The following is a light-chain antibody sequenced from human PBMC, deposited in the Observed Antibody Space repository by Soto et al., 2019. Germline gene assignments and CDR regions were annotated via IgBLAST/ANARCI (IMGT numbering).Light chain of an antibody. CDR2: GVS. J-gene: IGKJ5*01. CDR1: QSVIGRQ. V-gene: IGKV3-20*01. CDR3: QVYGPSPPIT. Sequence: EIVLTQSPGTLSLSPGERATLSCRASQSVIGRQLAWYQHKPGQAPWLLIYGVSSRATGIPDRFTGSGSGTDFTLTISRLEPEDFAVFYCQVYGPSPPITFGQGTRLESK.